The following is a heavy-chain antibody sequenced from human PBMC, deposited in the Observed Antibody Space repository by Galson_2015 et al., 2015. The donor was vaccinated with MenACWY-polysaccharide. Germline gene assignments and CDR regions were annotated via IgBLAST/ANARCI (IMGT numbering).Heavy chain of an antibody. Sequence: SLRLSCAASGFTFSSYAMNWVRQAPGKGLECVSGVSGNGGRTFYADSVKGRFTISRDNSKNTLYLQMNSLRVEDTAAYYCAKAGNKNTISGYPDLDSWGQGTLVTVSS. V-gene: IGHV3-23*01. CDR2: VSGNGGRT. CDR3: AKAGNKNTISGYPDLDS. D-gene: IGHD3-22*01. J-gene: IGHJ4*02. CDR1: GFTFSSYA.